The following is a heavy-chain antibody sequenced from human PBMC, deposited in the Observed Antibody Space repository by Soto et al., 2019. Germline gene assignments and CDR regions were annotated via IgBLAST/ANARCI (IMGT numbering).Heavy chain of an antibody. V-gene: IGHV3-23*01. D-gene: IGHD3-22*01. CDR3: AKDIFTTSYYDSSGYYYVGFDY. Sequence: GGSLRLSXAASGFNFNNYAMTWVRQAPGKGLEWVSVISGSGGNTHYADSVKGRFTISRDNSKNTLYLQMNSLRAEDTAVYYCAKDIFTTSYYDSSGYYYVGFDYWGQGTLVTVSS. CDR1: GFNFNNYA. CDR2: ISGSGGNT. J-gene: IGHJ4*02.